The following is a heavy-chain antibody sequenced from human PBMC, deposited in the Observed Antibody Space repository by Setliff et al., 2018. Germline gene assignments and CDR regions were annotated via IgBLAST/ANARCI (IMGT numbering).Heavy chain of an antibody. V-gene: IGHV3-23*01. CDR2: ISGSGGST. D-gene: IGHD3-10*01. J-gene: IGHJ5*02. Sequence: LRLSCAASRFTFSSYAMSWVRQAPGKGLEWVSAISGSGGSTYYADSVKGRFTISRDNSKNTLNLQMNSLRAEDTAVYYCAKNGFGVVALGVNNWFDPWGQGTLVTVS. CDR3: AKNGFGVVALGVNNWFDP. CDR1: RFTFSSYA.